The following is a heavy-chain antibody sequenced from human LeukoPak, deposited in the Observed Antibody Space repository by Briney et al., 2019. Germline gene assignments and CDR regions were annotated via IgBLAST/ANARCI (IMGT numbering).Heavy chain of an antibody. D-gene: IGHD6-13*01. J-gene: IGHJ4*02. V-gene: IGHV3-30-3*01. Sequence: GGSLRLSCAASGFTLSSYPMHWVRQAPGKGLEWVAFISYEGISKYYADSVKGRFTISRDNSKNSLILQMNSLRTDDTGVYYYARDPRQQPPHWVKFDYWGQGTLVTVSS. CDR1: GFTLSSYP. CDR2: ISYEGISK. CDR3: ARDPRQQPPHWVKFDY.